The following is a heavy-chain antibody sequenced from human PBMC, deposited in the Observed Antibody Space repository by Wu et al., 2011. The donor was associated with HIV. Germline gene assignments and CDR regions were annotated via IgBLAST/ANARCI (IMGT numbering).Heavy chain of an antibody. CDR2: VIPAFGEP. Sequence: QVQLVQSGAEVRXPGSSAKVSCKASRDIFENFAVNWVRQAPGQGLEWMGGVIPAFGEPKFAQKFQGRVSIATDEFTATVYMELTSLTFEDTAMYYCAAAGTHYCGGDCRLDYWGQGTLVTVSS. CDR1: RDIFENFA. V-gene: IGHV1-69*05. D-gene: IGHD2-21*02. CDR3: AAAGTHYCGGDCRLDY. J-gene: IGHJ4*02.